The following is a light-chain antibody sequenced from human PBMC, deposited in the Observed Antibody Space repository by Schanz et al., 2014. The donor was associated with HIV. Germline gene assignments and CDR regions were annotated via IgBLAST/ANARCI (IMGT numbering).Light chain of an antibody. CDR2: DNS. V-gene: IGLV1-51*01. Sequence: QSVLTQPPSVSAAPGQKITISCSGGTSNVVSNYVSWYQQGPGTAPKLLIYDNSKRPSGTPDRFSGSKSGTSATLAISGLRSEDEADYYCAHWDDSLSGWVFGGGTKLTVL. J-gene: IGLJ3*02. CDR1: TSNVVSNY. CDR3: AHWDDSLSGWV.